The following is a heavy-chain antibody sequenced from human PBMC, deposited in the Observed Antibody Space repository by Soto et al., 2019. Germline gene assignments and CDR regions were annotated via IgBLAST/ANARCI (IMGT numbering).Heavy chain of an antibody. J-gene: IGHJ4*02. CDR1: RFTFSTYE. V-gene: IGHV3-48*03. D-gene: IGHD2-2*01. CDR2: ISSSGNTV. Sequence: GGSLRLSCTASRFTFSTYEMIWVRQAPGKGLEWVSYISSSGNTVYYADSVKGRFTISRDNTRNSLYLQMNSLRDEDTALYYCVRYCSSTLCNGVATRTFDYWGQGTLVTVSS. CDR3: VRYCSSTLCNGVATRTFDY.